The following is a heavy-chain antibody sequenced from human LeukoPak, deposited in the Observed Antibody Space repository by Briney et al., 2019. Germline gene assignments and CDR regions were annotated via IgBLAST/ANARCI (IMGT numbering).Heavy chain of an antibody. CDR3: ARAVPDGGYPIFDY. J-gene: IGHJ4*01. CDR1: GLTFSSYS. Sequence: GGSLRLSCAASGLTFSSYSMNWVRQAPGKGLEWVSYISSSSSTIYYADSVKGRFTISRDNAKNSLYLQMNNLRDEDTAVYYCARAVPDGGYPIFDYWGHGTLVTVSS. CDR2: ISSSSSTI. V-gene: IGHV3-48*02. D-gene: IGHD4-23*01.